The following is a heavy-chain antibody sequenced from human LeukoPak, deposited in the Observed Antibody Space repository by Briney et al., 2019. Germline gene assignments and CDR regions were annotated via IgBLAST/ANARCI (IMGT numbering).Heavy chain of an antibody. V-gene: IGHV3-30*02. D-gene: IGHD3-10*01. CDR1: GFTFITSG. CDR3: AKDGLTMLQGVIIANNFYFHS. Sequence: GGSLRLSCAASGFTFITSGMHWVRQAPGKGLEWVAFIHDDGSNRYYPDSVEGRFTISRDNSKNTLYLHMNSLRPEDTAVYYCAKDGLTMLQGVIIANNFYFHSWGQGYLVTV. J-gene: IGHJ4*02. CDR2: IHDDGSNR.